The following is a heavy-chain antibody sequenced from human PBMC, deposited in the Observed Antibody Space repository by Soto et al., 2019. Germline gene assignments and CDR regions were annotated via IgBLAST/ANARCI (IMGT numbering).Heavy chain of an antibody. CDR3: ATTCSGVTCDSSYYYGMDV. J-gene: IGHJ6*02. D-gene: IGHD2-15*01. Sequence: ASVKVSCKASQYTFTDFYIHWVRQAPGQGLEWMGRINPNSGGTNSPQKFQGRVTMTRDMSINTAYMELSSLRSDDAAVYYCATTCSGVTCDSSYYYGMDVWGQGPTVTVSS. CDR2: INPNSGGT. V-gene: IGHV1-2*02. CDR1: QYTFTDFY.